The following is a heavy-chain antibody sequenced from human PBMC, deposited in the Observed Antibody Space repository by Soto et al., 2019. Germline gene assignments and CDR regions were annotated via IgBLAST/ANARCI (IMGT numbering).Heavy chain of an antibody. J-gene: IGHJ4*02. CDR1: GYTFTSYG. CDR2: ISAHNGNT. Sequence: QVHLVQSGAAVKKPGASVKVSCTASGYTFTSYGITWVRQAPGQGLEWMGWISAHNGNTAYAQKLQGRVIVTRDTSTSTAYMELRSLRSDDTAVYYCARGRYGEYWGQGALVTVSS. CDR3: ARGRYGEY. D-gene: IGHD3-10*01. V-gene: IGHV1-18*01.